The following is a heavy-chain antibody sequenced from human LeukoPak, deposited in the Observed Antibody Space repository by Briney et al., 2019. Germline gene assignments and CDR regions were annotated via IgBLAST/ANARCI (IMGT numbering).Heavy chain of an antibody. V-gene: IGHV3-30-3*01. CDR1: GFTFSSYA. J-gene: IGHJ6*02. CDR2: ISYDGSNK. D-gene: IGHD3-10*01. Sequence: RGSLRLSCAASGFTFSSYAMHWVRQAPGKGLEWVAVISYDGSNKYYADSVKGRFTISRDNSKNTLYLQMNSLRAEDTAVYYCAGEKGFGELHGMDVWGQGTTVTVSS. CDR3: AGEKGFGELHGMDV.